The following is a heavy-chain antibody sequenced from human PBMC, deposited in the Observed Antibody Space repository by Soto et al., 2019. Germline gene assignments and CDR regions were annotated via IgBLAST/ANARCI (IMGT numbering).Heavy chain of an antibody. CDR2: INPNSGGT. D-gene: IGHD4-17*01. J-gene: IGHJ4*02. V-gene: IGHV1-2*04. CDR3: VRVYGEIDY. Sequence: FTGYYMHWVRQAPGQGLEWMGWINPNSGGTNYAQKFQGWVIMTRDMSISTAYMELSRLRSDDTAVYYCVRVYGEIDYWGPGTLVTVSS. CDR1: FTGYY.